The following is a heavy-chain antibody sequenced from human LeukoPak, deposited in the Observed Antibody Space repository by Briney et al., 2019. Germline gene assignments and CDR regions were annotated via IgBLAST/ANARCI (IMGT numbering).Heavy chain of an antibody. Sequence: SETLSLTCTVSGGFISSYYWSWIRQPPGKGLEWIGYIYYSGSTNYNPSLKSRVTISVDTSKSQFSLKLSSVTAADTAVYYCARCITTGDSSGWYVRIFDYWGQGTLVTVSS. CDR3: ARCITTGDSSGWYVRIFDY. CDR2: IYYSGST. J-gene: IGHJ4*02. D-gene: IGHD6-19*01. V-gene: IGHV4-59*01. CDR1: GGFISSYY.